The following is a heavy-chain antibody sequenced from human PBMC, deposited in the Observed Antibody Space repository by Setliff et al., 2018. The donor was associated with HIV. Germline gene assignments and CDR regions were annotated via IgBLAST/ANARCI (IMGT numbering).Heavy chain of an antibody. D-gene: IGHD3-16*01. Sequence: ASVKVSCKAAGYTLTNYHMHWVRPAPGKGLEWVGLIDPDRGETVYAEKFQGRVTITADRSKDIAYMKLSSLRYEDTAMYYCAWGTQRPIDSWGQGTLVTVSS. CDR1: GYTLTNYH. J-gene: IGHJ4*02. CDR3: AWGTQRPIDS. V-gene: IGHV1-69-2*01. CDR2: IDPDRGET.